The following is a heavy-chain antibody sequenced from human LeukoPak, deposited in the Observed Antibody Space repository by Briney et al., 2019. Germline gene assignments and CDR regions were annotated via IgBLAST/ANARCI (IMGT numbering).Heavy chain of an antibody. Sequence: GAAVNVSCKASGYTFPNYGISWVRPAPGRGLEGMAWISANNGETRYAQNLQGRVTMTTDTSTSTAYMELRSLRSDDTAVYYCARVPPSAHQMLSSDYWGQGTQVTVSS. D-gene: IGHD2-2*01. CDR1: GYTFPNYG. CDR3: ARVPPSAHQMLSSDY. V-gene: IGHV1-18*04. J-gene: IGHJ4*02. CDR2: ISANNGET.